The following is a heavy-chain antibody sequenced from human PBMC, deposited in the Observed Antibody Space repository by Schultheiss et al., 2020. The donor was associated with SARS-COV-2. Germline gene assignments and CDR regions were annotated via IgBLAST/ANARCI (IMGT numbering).Heavy chain of an antibody. CDR1: GGSVSSGSYY. V-gene: IGHV4-61*01. Sequence: SETLSLTCTVSGGSVSSGSYYWSWIRQPPGKGLEWIGYIYYSGSTNYNPSLKSRVTISVDTSKNQFSLKLSSVTAADTAVYYCARHERSGYGGVSGMDVWGQGTTVTVSS. CDR3: ARHERSGYGGVSGMDV. D-gene: IGHD5-12*01. J-gene: IGHJ6*02. CDR2: IYYSGST.